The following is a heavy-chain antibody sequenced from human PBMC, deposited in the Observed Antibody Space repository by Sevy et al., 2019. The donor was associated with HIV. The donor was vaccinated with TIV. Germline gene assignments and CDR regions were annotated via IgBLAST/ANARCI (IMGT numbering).Heavy chain of an antibody. J-gene: IGHJ4*02. CDR1: GFTFSTYG. Sequence: GGSLRLSCAASGFTFSTYGMHWVRQAPGKGLEWVAVIWFDGSNTYYADSVKGRFTISRDIAKNTLHLQMNSLRAEDTAVYYCARVLEFYDYGDYGPAFMPDYWGQGPLVTVSS. CDR3: ARVLEFYDYGDYGPAFMPDY. CDR2: IWFDGSNT. D-gene: IGHD4-17*01. V-gene: IGHV3-33*01.